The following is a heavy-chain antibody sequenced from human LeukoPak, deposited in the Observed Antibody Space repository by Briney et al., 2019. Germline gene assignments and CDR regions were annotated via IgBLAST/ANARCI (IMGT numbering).Heavy chain of an antibody. V-gene: IGHV4-59*02. CDR1: GGSVKSYY. J-gene: IGHJ3*02. Sequence: SETLSLTCTVSGGSVKSYYWSWIRQSPGKGLEXXAYIHYSXXTXXNXXXXXXVTISVXTSKNQFSLKLSSVTAADTAVYYCARDQTSKGDAFDIWGQGTMVTVSS. CDR3: ARDQTSKGDAFDI. CDR2: IHYSXXT.